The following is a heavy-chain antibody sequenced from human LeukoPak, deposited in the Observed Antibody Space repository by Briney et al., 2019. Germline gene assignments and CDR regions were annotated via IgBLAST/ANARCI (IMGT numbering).Heavy chain of an antibody. D-gene: IGHD6-13*01. CDR1: GGSFSGYY. V-gene: IGHV4-34*01. CDR3: ARGRSSSWSRVQYGFGP. CDR2: INHSGST. J-gene: IGHJ5*02. Sequence: SETLSLTCAVYGGSFSGYYWSWIRQPPGKGLEWIGEINHSGSTNYNPSLKSRVTISVDTSKNQFSLKLSSVTAADTAVYYCARGRSSSWSRVQYGFGPWGQGTLVTVSS.